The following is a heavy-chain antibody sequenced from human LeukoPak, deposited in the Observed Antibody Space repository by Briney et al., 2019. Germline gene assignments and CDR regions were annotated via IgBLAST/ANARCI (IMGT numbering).Heavy chain of an antibody. J-gene: IGHJ5*02. D-gene: IGHD6-13*01. CDR1: GGSIRSSSYY. CDR2: IYNSGST. Sequence: SETLSLTCTVSGGSIRSSSYYWGWIRQPPGKGLEWIGSIYNSGSTYYNPSLKSRVTISVDTSKNQFSLKLSSVTAADTAVYYCARGRRSWYDNWFDPWGQGTLVTVSS. CDR3: ARGRRSWYDNWFDP. V-gene: IGHV4-39*07.